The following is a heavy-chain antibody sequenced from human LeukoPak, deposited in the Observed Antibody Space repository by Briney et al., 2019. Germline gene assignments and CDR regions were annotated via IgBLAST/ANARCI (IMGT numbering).Heavy chain of an antibody. CDR1: GGSFSGYY. Sequence: PSETLSLTCAVYGGSFSGYYWSWIRQPAGKGLEWIGRIYTSGSTNYNPSLKSRVTISVDTSKNQFSLKLSSVTAADTAVYYCAREDTGYSSGWTYYFDYWGQGTLVTVSS. V-gene: IGHV4-4*07. CDR3: AREDTGYSSGWTYYFDY. D-gene: IGHD6-19*01. CDR2: IYTSGST. J-gene: IGHJ4*02.